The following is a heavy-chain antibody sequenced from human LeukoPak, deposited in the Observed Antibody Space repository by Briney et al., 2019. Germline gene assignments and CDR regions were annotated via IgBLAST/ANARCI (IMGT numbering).Heavy chain of an antibody. CDR3: ARSQPLAYFDL. CDR1: GGSFNSYA. J-gene: IGHJ2*01. V-gene: IGHV1-69*06. Sequence: SVKVSCKASGGSFNSYAISWVRQAPGQGLEWMGGIIPIFGTANYAQKFQGRVTITADKSTNTAYLELSSLRSEDTAVYYCARSQPLAYFDLWGRGTLVTVSS. CDR2: IIPIFGTA.